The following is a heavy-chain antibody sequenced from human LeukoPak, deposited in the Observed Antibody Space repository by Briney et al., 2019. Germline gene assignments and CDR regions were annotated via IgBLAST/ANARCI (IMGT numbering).Heavy chain of an antibody. CDR2: ISAYNGNT. CDR3: ARVPKVRGVLAPYYYYYMDV. Sequence: GASVKVSCKASGYTFTSYGISWVRQAPGQGLEWMGWISAYNGNTNYAQKRQGRVTMTTDTSTSTAYMELRSLRPDDTAVYYCARVPKVRGVLAPYYYYYMDVWGKGTTVTVSS. CDR1: GYTFTSYG. V-gene: IGHV1-18*01. D-gene: IGHD3-10*01. J-gene: IGHJ6*03.